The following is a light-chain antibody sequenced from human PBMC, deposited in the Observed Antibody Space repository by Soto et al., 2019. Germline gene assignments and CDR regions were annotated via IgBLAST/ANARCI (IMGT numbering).Light chain of an antibody. CDR2: GAS. J-gene: IGKJ3*01. Sequence: DIVMTQSPDSLAVSLGERATINCKSSQSVLTSSNNKNYLAWYQQKPGQPPKLLLYGASTRESGVPYRFSGSESGTDFTLTISSLQAEDVSVYYCQQDYSVPFTFGPGTKVDIK. V-gene: IGKV4-1*01. CDR3: QQDYSVPFT. CDR1: QSVLTSSNNKNY.